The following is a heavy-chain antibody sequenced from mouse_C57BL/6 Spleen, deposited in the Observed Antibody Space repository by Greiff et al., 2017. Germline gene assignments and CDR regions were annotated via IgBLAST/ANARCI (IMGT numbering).Heavy chain of an antibody. J-gene: IGHJ3*01. D-gene: IGHD1-1*01. CDR3: ARDPSTYYCVSSFAWFAY. V-gene: IGHV5S21*01. CDR1: GFTFSSYA. Sequence: EVKVVESGEGLVKPGGSLKLSCAASGFTFSSYAMSWVRQTPEKRLEWVAYISSGGDYIYYADTVKGRFTISRDNARNTLYLQMSSLKSEDTAMYYYARDPSTYYCVSSFAWFAYWGQGTLVTVSA. CDR2: ISSGGDYI.